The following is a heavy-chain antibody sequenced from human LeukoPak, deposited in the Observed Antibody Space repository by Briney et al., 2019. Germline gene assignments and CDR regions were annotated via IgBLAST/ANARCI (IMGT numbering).Heavy chain of an antibody. CDR2: MNPNSGNT. D-gene: IGHD1-26*01. CDR1: GYTFTSYD. Sequence: ASVKVSCKASGYTFTSYDINWVRQATGQGLEWMGWMNPNSGNTGYAQKFQGRVTITRNTSISTAYIELSSLRSEDTAVYYCARGLPHIVGATGLDYWGQGTLVTVSS. CDR3: ARGLPHIVGATGLDY. J-gene: IGHJ4*02. V-gene: IGHV1-8*03.